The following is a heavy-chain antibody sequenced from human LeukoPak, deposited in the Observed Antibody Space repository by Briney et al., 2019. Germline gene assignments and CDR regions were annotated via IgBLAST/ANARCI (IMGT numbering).Heavy chain of an antibody. V-gene: IGHV3-7*04. Sequence: PGGSLRLSCAASGFTFSSYWMSWVRQAPGKGLEWVANIKHDGSEKYYVHSVKGRFTISRDNAKNSVFLQMNSLRAEDTAVYYCARLDLAVAGFYGMDVWGQGTTVTVSS. D-gene: IGHD6-19*01. CDR2: IKHDGSEK. CDR3: ARLDLAVAGFYGMDV. J-gene: IGHJ6*02. CDR1: GFTFSSYW.